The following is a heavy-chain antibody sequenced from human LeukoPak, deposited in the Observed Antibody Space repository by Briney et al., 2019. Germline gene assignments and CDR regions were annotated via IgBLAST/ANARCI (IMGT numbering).Heavy chain of an antibody. V-gene: IGHV1-24*01. CDR1: GYTLTELS. J-gene: IGHJ5*02. Sequence: ASVKVSCKVSGYTLTELSMHWVRQAPGKGLEWMGGFDPEDGETIYAQKFQGRVTMTEDTSTDTAYMELSSLRSEDTAVYYCATLLRSTTGTTPGWFDPWGQGTLVTVSS. CDR3: ATLLRSTTGTTPGWFDP. D-gene: IGHD1-1*01. CDR2: FDPEDGET.